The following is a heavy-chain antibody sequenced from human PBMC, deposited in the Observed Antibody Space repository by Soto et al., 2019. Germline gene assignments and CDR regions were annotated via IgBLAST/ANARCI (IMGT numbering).Heavy chain of an antibody. CDR3: AKDRSGYGARYFDY. CDR2: VSGSGGST. D-gene: IGHD4-17*01. CDR1: GFTFSSYA. Sequence: EVQLLESGGGLVQPGGSLRLSCAASGFTFSSYAMSWVRQAPGKGLEWVAAVSGSGGSTYYADSVKGRFTISRDNSKNTLYLQMNSLRAEDTAVYYCAKDRSGYGARYFDYWGQGTLVTVSS. J-gene: IGHJ4*02. V-gene: IGHV3-23*01.